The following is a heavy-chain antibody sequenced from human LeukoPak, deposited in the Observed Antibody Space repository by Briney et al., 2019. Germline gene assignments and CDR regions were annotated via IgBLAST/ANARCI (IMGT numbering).Heavy chain of an antibody. CDR1: GDSITIYY. CDR3: ARLTAYPYNYMDV. V-gene: IGHV4-59*08. Sequence: SETLSLTCTVSGDSITIYYWSWIRQPPGKGLEWIGYVYYSGTTNYNPSLKSRVTMSLDTSKNQFSLRLSSVTAADTAVYYCARLTAYPYNYMDVWGKGTTVTVSS. J-gene: IGHJ6*03. D-gene: IGHD2-21*02. CDR2: VYYSGTT.